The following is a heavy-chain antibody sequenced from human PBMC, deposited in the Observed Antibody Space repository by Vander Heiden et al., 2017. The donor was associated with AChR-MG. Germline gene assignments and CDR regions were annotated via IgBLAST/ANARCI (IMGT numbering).Heavy chain of an antibody. J-gene: IGHJ4*02. D-gene: IGHD6-13*01. CDR2: ITDSGGST. CDR1: GFTFSTFA. CDR3: AKGSSSSRPYFFDS. V-gene: IGHV3-23*01. Sequence: EVQVLESGGGSVQPGGSLRLSCAASGFTFSTFAMGWVRQTPGKGLEWVSAITDSGGSTYYADSVKGRFTISRDNSENTLYLQMNSLRAEDTAFYYCAKGSSSSRPYFFDSWGQGTPVTVSS.